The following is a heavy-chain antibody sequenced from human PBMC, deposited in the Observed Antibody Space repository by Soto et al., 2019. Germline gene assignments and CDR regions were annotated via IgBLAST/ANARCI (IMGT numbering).Heavy chain of an antibody. CDR1: GGSFSGYY. CDR3: ARAAYGDIVVVPAAAGIPYYMDV. Sequence: SETLSLTCAVYGGSFSGYYWSWIRQPPGKGLEWIGEINHSGSTNYNPSLKSRVTISVDTPKNQFSLKLSSVTAADTAVYYCARAAYGDIVVVPAAAGIPYYMDVWGKGTTVTVSS. CDR2: INHSGST. J-gene: IGHJ6*03. D-gene: IGHD2-2*01. V-gene: IGHV4-34*01.